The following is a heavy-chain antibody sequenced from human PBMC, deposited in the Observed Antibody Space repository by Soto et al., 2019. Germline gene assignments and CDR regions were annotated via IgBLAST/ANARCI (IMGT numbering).Heavy chain of an antibody. J-gene: IGHJ4*02. CDR3: HAARSVTTDFVDY. V-gene: IGHV4-39*01. CDR2: IYYSGST. Sequence: QLQLQESGPGLVKPSETLSLTCTVSGGSISSSSYYWGWIRQPPGKGLEWIGSIYYSGSTYYNPSLKSRVTISVDTSKNQFSLKLSSVTAAATAVYYCHAARSVTTDFVDYWGQGTLVTVSS. D-gene: IGHD4-4*01. CDR1: GGSISSSSYY.